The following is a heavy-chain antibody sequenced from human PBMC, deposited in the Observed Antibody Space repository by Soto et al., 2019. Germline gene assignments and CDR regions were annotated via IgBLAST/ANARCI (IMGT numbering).Heavy chain of an antibody. CDR3: VLGGRASFDS. CDR2: IIPIFGTA. J-gene: IGHJ4*01. Sequence: QVQLVQSGAEVKKPGSSVKVSCKASGGTFSSYAISWVRQAPGQGLEWMGGIIPIFGTANYAQKFQGRVTITADESTGTAYRDLSSRGPEDTAVYYCVLGGRASFDSWGQEPWSPSPQ. CDR1: GGTFSSYA. V-gene: IGHV1-69*01. D-gene: IGHD3-16*01.